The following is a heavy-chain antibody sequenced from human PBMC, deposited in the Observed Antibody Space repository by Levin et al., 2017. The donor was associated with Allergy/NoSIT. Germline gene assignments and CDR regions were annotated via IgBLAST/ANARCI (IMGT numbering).Heavy chain of an antibody. CDR3: ARGPEMGYDFWSGYSGGFDP. V-gene: IGHV3-53*01. D-gene: IGHD3-3*01. J-gene: IGHJ5*02. CDR2: IYSGGST. Sequence: PGGSLRLSCAASGFTVSSNYMSWVRQAPGKGLEWVSVIYSGGSTYYADSVKGRFTISRDNSKNTLYLQMNSLRAEDTAVYYCARGPEMGYDFWSGYSGGFDPWGQGTLVTVSS. CDR1: GFTVSSNY.